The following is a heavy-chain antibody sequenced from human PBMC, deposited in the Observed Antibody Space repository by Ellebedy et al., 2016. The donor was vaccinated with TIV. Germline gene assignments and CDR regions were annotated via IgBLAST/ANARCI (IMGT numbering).Heavy chain of an antibody. J-gene: IGHJ4*02. Sequence: GESLKISCKGSGYSFTSYWISWVRQMPGKGLEWMGRIDPSDSYTNYSPSFQGHVTISADKSISTAYLQWSSLKASDTAMYYCARHLDCSSTSCYMAVGDCWGQGTLVTVSS. V-gene: IGHV5-10-1*01. D-gene: IGHD2-2*02. CDR2: IDPSDSYT. CDR3: ARHLDCSSTSCYMAVGDC. CDR1: GYSFTSYW.